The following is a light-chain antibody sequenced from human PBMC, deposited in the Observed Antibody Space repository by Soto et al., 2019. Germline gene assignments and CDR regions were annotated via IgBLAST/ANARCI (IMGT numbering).Light chain of an antibody. J-gene: IGKJ1*01. V-gene: IGKV1-6*01. Sequence: AIQMTQSPSSLSASVGDRVTITCRASQGIRNDLGWYQQKPGKAPKLLIYAASSLQSGVPSRFSGSGSGTDFTLTISSLQPEDFATYSCIPDYNSPRTFGQRTKVDIK. CDR3: IPDYNSPRT. CDR1: QGIRND. CDR2: AAS.